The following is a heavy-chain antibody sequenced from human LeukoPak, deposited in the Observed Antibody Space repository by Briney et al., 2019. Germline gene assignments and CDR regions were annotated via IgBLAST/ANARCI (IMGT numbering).Heavy chain of an antibody. Sequence: PGGSLRLSCAASGFTFSGYAMNWVRKAPGKGLVWVSVIYSGGSTYYADSVKGRFTISRDNSKNTLYLQMNSLRAEDTAVYYCARANYYGSGNWDDAFDIWGQGTMVTVSS. D-gene: IGHD3-10*01. CDR2: IYSGGST. J-gene: IGHJ3*02. CDR1: GFTFSGYA. CDR3: ARANYYGSGNWDDAFDI. V-gene: IGHV3-53*01.